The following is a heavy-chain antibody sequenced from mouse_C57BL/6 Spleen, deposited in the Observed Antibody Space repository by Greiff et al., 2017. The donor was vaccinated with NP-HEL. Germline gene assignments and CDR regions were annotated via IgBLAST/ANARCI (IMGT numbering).Heavy chain of an antibody. Sequence: EVQLQQSGPGMVKPSQSLSLTCTVTGYSITSGYDWHWIRHFPGNKLEWMGYISYSGSTNYNPSLKSRISITHDTSKNHFFLKLNSVTTEDTATYYCARERDLYYFDYWGQGTTLTVSS. CDR3: ARERDLYYFDY. CDR1: GYSITSGYD. V-gene: IGHV3-1*01. CDR2: ISYSGST. J-gene: IGHJ2*01. D-gene: IGHD3-3*01.